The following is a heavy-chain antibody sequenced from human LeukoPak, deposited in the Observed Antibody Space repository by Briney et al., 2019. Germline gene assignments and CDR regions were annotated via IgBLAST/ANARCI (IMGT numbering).Heavy chain of an antibody. V-gene: IGHV4-4*07. CDR2: IHPSGST. CDR3: ARGPPPDFDY. Sequence: SETLSLTCTVSGGSISSYYWSWIRQPAGQGLEWIGRIHPSGSTNYNPSLKSRVSLSVDTSKNQFSLKLSSVTAADTAVYYCARGPPPDFDYWGRGTLVTVSS. J-gene: IGHJ4*02. CDR1: GGSISSYY.